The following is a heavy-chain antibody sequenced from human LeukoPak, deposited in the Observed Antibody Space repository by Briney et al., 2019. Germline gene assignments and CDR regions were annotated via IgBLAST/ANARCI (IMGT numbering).Heavy chain of an antibody. D-gene: IGHD1-26*01. Sequence: PGGSLRLPCAASGFTFSSYEMNWVRQAPGKGLEWVSYISSSGTTIDYADSVKGRFTISRDNAKNSLYLQMNSLRAEDTAVYYCASQLDGIHNYWGQGTLVTVSS. J-gene: IGHJ4*02. CDR1: GFTFSSYE. V-gene: IGHV3-48*03. CDR2: ISSSGTTI. CDR3: ASQLDGIHNY.